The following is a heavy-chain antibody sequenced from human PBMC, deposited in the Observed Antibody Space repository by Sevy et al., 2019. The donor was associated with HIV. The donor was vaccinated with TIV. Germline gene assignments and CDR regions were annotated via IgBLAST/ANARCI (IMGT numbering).Heavy chain of an antibody. Sequence: GGSLRLSCAASGFTFSSYEMNWVRQAPGKGLEWVSYISSNGSNINYADSVKGRFTISRDNAKNTLYLQMNSLRAEDTVLYYGHAASQGSWGQGTLVTVSS. D-gene: IGHD6-25*01. CDR1: GFTFSSYE. J-gene: IGHJ5*02. CDR2: ISSNGSNI. CDR3: HAASQGS. V-gene: IGHV3-48*03.